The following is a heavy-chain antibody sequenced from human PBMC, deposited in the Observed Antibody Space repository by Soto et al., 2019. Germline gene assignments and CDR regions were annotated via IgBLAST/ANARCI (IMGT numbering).Heavy chain of an antibody. CDR3: AKAGEAYYYGSGSYYGMDV. V-gene: IGHV3-30*18. D-gene: IGHD3-10*01. CDR1: GFTFSSYG. J-gene: IGHJ6*02. Sequence: GESLKISCAASGFTFSSYGMHWVRQAPGKGLEWVAVISYDGSNKYYADSVKGRFTISRDNSKNTLYLQMNSLRAEDTAVYYGAKAGEAYYYGSGSYYGMDVWGQGTTVTVSS. CDR2: ISYDGSNK.